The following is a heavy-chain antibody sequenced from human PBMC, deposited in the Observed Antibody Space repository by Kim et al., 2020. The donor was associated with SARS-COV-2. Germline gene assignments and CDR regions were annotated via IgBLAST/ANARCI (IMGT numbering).Heavy chain of an antibody. Sequence: GGSLRLSCAASGFTFDDYAMHWVRQAPGKGLEWVSGISWNSGSIGYADSVKGRFTISRDNAKNSLYLQMNSLRAEDTALYYCALQGGGYDSAPYYYGMDVWGQGTTVTVSS. J-gene: IGHJ6*02. CDR2: ISWNSGSI. CDR1: GFTFDDYA. V-gene: IGHV3-9*01. CDR3: ALQGGGYDSAPYYYGMDV. D-gene: IGHD5-12*01.